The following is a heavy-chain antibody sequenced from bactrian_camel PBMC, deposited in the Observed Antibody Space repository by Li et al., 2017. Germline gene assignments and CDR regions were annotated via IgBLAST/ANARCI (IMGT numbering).Heavy chain of an antibody. CDR1: PSTYNNHC. CDR3: AAMVTTGCSTSPETFSY. D-gene: IGHD3*01. Sequence: HVQLVESGGGLVQPGGSLRLSCAASPSTYNNHCMGWFRQVQGTRREAVARIDGSGQFTFYHDSVKGRFTISRADNTLYLQMNGLKPEDSAMYYCAAMVTTGCSTSPETFSYWGQGTQVTVS. J-gene: IGHJ4*01. CDR2: IDGSGQFT. V-gene: IGHV3-2*01.